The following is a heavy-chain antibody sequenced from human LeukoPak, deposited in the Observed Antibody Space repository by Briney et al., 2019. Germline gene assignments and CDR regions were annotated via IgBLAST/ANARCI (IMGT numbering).Heavy chain of an antibody. CDR2: ISSRSSTI. Sequence: GGSLRLSCSASGFGFGDHGMSWVRQAPGKGLEWVSFISSRSSTIYYADSVKGRFTISRDNAKHSLYLQMNSLRAEDTAVYYCARGRGGSYSAIDYWGQGTLVTVSS. D-gene: IGHD1-26*01. J-gene: IGHJ4*02. CDR3: ARGRGGSYSAIDY. CDR1: GFGFGDHG. V-gene: IGHV3-48*04.